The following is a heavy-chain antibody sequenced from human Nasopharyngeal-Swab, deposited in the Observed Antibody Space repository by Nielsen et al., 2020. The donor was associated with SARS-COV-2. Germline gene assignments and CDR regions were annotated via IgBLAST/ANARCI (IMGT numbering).Heavy chain of an antibody. CDR3: AKDPSAAMDV. J-gene: IGHJ6*03. CDR2: ISGSGDNT. V-gene: IGHV3-23*01. D-gene: IGHD6-13*01. CDR1: GFTFESYG. Sequence: GGSLRLSCEASGFTFESYGMTWVRQAPGKGLEWVSTISGSGDNTNYADPVRGRFTISRDNPQRTVFLQMTSLRAEDTALYYCAKDPSAAMDVWGKGTTVIVSS.